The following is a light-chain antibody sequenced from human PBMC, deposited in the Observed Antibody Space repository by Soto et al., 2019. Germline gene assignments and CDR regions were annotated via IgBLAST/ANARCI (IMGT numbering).Light chain of an antibody. J-gene: IGLJ3*02. CDR1: SSDVGNYNY. Sequence: QSALTQPRSVSGSPGQSVTISCTGTSSDVGNYNYVSWYQQHPGKAPKFMIYDVSKRPSGVPDRFSGSKSGNTASLTISGLQAEDEADYYCCSHTGSYVLFGGGTQLTVL. V-gene: IGLV2-11*01. CDR3: CSHTGSYVL. CDR2: DVS.